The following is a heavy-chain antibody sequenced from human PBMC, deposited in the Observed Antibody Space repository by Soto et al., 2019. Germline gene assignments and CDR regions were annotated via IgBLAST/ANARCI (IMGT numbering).Heavy chain of an antibody. Sequence: SETLSLTCTISGASISSGPFYWGWIRQHPGQGLEWIGHIYYLGDTFYNPSLKSRAFISVDSSVNQFSLKLISVTAADTAVYYCARVQNVVRGVRWFDPWGQGILVTVSS. CDR2: IYYLGDT. J-gene: IGHJ5*02. D-gene: IGHD3-10*01. V-gene: IGHV4-31*03. CDR3: ARVQNVVRGVRWFDP. CDR1: GASISSGPFY.